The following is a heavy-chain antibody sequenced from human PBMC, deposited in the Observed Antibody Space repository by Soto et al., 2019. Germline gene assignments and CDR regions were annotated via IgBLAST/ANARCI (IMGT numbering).Heavy chain of an antibody. J-gene: IGHJ6*02. CDR1: GDSISSSSW. CDR2: IYHTGSA. D-gene: IGHD3-22*01. Sequence: QVQLQESGPGLVMPSGTLSLTCAVSGDSISSSSWWSWVRQSPGKGLAWIGEIYHTGSANYNPSLTTRVTMAVDKSKTPFALRLRSVTPADAAVYYCARGPHDSSGYSYGLEVWGQGTTVTVSS. V-gene: IGHV4-4*02. CDR3: ARGPHDSSGYSYGLEV.